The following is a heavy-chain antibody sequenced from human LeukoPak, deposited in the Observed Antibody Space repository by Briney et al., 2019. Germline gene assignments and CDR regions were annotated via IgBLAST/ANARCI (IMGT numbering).Heavy chain of an antibody. CDR3: ARVREEQWLTPVDY. V-gene: IGHV3-23*01. CDR2: ISGGGGST. D-gene: IGHD6-19*01. CDR1: GFTFTSYS. Sequence: SGGSLRLSCAASGFTFTSYSMNWVRQAPGKGLEWVSTISGGGGSTYYADSVKGRFTISRDNSKNTLYLQVNSLRAEDTAVYYCARVREEQWLTPVDYWGQGTLVTVSS. J-gene: IGHJ4*02.